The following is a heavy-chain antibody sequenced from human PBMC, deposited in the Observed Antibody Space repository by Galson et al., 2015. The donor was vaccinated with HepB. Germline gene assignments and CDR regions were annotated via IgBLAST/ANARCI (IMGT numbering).Heavy chain of an antibody. CDR2: IWYDGSNK. CDR1: GFTFSSYG. CDR3: ARASGDIVATIWFSYFDY. Sequence: SLRLSCAASGFTFSSYGMHWVRQAPGKGLEWVAVIWYDGSNKYYADSVKGRFTISRDNSKNTLYLQMNSLRAEDKAVYYCARASGDIVATIWFSYFDYWGQGTLVTVSS. J-gene: IGHJ4*02. D-gene: IGHD5-12*01. V-gene: IGHV3-33*01.